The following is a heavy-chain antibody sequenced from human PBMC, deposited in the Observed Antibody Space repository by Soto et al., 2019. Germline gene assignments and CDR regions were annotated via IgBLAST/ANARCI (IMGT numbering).Heavy chain of an antibody. Sequence: GGSLRVSCAAAGFTFSSYNRNWVRQAPGKGLEWVSYISTSGTTIYYTDSVKGRFTISRDNAKNSLFLLMNSLRDEDTAVYYCARYDYSNYGASDVWGQGTTVTVSS. CDR3: ARYDYSNYGASDV. CDR2: ISTSGTTI. V-gene: IGHV3-48*02. J-gene: IGHJ6*02. D-gene: IGHD4-4*01. CDR1: GFTFSSYN.